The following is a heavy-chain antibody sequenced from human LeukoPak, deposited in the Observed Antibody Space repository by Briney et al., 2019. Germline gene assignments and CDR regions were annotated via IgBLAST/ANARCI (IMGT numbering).Heavy chain of an antibody. CDR1: GGSISSSSYY. V-gene: IGHV4-39*01. CDR2: IYYSGST. Sequence: PSETLSLTCTVSGGSISSSSYYWGWIRQPPGKGLEWIGSIYYSGSTYYNPSLKSRVTISVDTSKNQFSLKLSSVTAADTAVYYCARHCSSTSCYHNWFDPWGQGTLDTVSS. J-gene: IGHJ5*02. CDR3: ARHCSSTSCYHNWFDP. D-gene: IGHD2-2*01.